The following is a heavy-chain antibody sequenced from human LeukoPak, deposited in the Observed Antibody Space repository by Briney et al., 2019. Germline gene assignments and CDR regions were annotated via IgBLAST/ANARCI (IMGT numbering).Heavy chain of an antibody. D-gene: IGHD1-26*01. CDR2: VGGGNDI. J-gene: IGHJ4*02. V-gene: IGHV3-23*01. CDR1: GFTFNIYG. CDR3: TKRVKYGGTWDHFAD. Sequence: GGSLRLSCVASGFTFNIYGMSWVRQAPGKGLEWFSSVGGGNDIHYADSVKGRFTISRDNSKSTLILQMNSLRVEDTALYYCTKRVKYGGTWDHFADWGQGTLVTVSS.